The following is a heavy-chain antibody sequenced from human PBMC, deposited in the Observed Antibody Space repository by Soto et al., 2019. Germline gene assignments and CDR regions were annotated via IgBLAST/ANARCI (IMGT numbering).Heavy chain of an antibody. CDR2: ISGSGGST. V-gene: IGHV3-23*01. J-gene: IGHJ4*02. Sequence: PGGSLSLSCAASGFTFSSYAMSWVRQAPGRGLEWVSAISGSGGSTYYADSVKGRFTISRDNSKNTLYLQMNSLRAEDTAVYYCAKDPRNYGDYEPFDYWGQGTLVTVSS. CDR3: AKDPRNYGDYEPFDY. D-gene: IGHD4-17*01. CDR1: GFTFSSYA.